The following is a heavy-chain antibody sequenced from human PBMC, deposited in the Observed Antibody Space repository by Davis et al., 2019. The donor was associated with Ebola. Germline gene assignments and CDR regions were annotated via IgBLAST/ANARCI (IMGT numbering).Heavy chain of an antibody. CDR2: IKSKADGGTI. V-gene: IGHV3-15*01. D-gene: IGHD7-27*01. CDR3: TSDLLPWGTGYYYRSMDV. Sequence: GESLKISCAAFGFTFKTYLMGWVRQAPGKGLEWVARIKSKADGGTIGYAEPVKGRFTISRDDSKDMLYLQMNSLRTEDTAVYYCTSDLLPWGTGYYYRSMDVWGTGTTVTVSS. J-gene: IGHJ6*03. CDR1: GFTFKTYL.